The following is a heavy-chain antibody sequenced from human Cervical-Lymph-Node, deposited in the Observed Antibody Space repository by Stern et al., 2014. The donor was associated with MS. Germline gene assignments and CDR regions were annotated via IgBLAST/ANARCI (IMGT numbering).Heavy chain of an antibody. Sequence: QVQLVQSGAEVKRPASSVKVSCKASGGSLSTFDISWVRQAPGQGLEWVGEIMPHFGTTNYAQKFKRRLTITADESTTPVYMQLSSLKSEDTAIYFCARHQAGIADNWGQGTLVTVTS. D-gene: IGHD6-13*01. V-gene: IGHV1-69*01. CDR3: ARHQAGIADN. J-gene: IGHJ4*02. CDR2: IMPHFGTT. CDR1: GGSLSTFD.